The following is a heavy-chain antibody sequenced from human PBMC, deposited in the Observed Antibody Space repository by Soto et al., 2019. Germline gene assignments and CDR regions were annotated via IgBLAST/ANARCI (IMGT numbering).Heavy chain of an antibody. V-gene: IGHV3-33*01. J-gene: IGHJ3*02. CDR3: ARDDKFTIFGVVTPEVDDAFDI. Sequence: GGSLRLSCAASGFTFSSYGMHWVRQAPGKGLEWVAVIWYDGSNKYYADSVKGRFTISRDNSKNTLYLQMNSLRAEDTAVYYCARDDKFTIFGVVTPEVDDAFDIWGQGTMVTVSS. CDR2: IWYDGSNK. CDR1: GFTFSSYG. D-gene: IGHD3-3*01.